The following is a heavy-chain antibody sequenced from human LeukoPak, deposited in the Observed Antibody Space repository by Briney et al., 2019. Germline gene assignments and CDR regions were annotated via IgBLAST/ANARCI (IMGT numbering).Heavy chain of an antibody. CDR2: IYYSWDT. CDR1: GGSINSYY. D-gene: IGHD3-22*01. CDR3: ATTSYYYDSPDY. Sequence: SETLSLTCTVSGGSINSYYWSWIRQPPGKGLEWIGSIYYSWDTYYNPSLKSRVTLSVDTSKNQFSLKLSPVTAADTAVYYCATTSYYYDSPDYWGQGTLVTVSS. V-gene: IGHV4-59*05. J-gene: IGHJ4*02.